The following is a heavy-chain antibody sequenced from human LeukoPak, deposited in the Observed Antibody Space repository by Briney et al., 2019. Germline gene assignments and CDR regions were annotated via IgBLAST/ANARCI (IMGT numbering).Heavy chain of an antibody. CDR1: GFTFSSYG. CDR2: ISGSGGST. CDR3: AKWTDDGSGSDFDY. Sequence: SGGSLRLACAASGFTFSSYGMSWVRQAPGKGLEWVSAISGSGGSTYYADSVKGRFTISRDNSKNTLYLQMNSLRAEDTAVYYCAKWTDDGSGSDFDYWGQGTLVTVSS. V-gene: IGHV3-23*01. D-gene: IGHD3-10*01. J-gene: IGHJ4*02.